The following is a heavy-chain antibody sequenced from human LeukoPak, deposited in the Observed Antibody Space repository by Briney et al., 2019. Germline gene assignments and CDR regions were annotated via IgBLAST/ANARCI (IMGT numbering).Heavy chain of an antibody. CDR1: GFTVSSNY. CDR2: IYSGGST. CDR3: ARVGRNGSGDWVYYYYMDV. D-gene: IGHD3-10*01. J-gene: IGHJ6*03. V-gene: IGHV3-53*01. Sequence: LSGGSLRLSCAASGFTVSSNYMSWVRQAPGKGLEWVSVIYSGGSTYYADSVKGRFTISRDNSKNTLYLQMNSLRAEDTAVYYCARVGRNGSGDWVYYYYMDVWGKGTTVTISS.